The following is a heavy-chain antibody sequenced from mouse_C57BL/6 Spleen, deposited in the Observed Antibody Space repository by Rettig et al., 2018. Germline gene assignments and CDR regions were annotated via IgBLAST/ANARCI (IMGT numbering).Heavy chain of an antibody. CDR1: GYTFTSYG. V-gene: IGHV1-81*01. CDR2: IYPRSGNT. J-gene: IGHJ2*01. D-gene: IGHD1-1*01. CDR3: ARITTVVATGYFDY. Sequence: QVQLQQSGAELARPGASVKLSCKASGYTFTSYGISWVKQRTGQGLEWIGEIYPRSGNTYYNEKFKGKATLTADKSSSTAYMELRSLTSEDSAVYFCARITTVVATGYFDYWGQGTTLTVSS.